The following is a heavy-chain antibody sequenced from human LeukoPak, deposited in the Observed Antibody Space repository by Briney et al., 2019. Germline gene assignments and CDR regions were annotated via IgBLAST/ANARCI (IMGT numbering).Heavy chain of an antibody. J-gene: IGHJ5*02. V-gene: IGHV4-4*09. CDR1: GDSITSFY. D-gene: IGHD1-7*01. Sequence: SETLSLTCSVSGDSITSFYWSWIRQAPGKGLERIGFIYINGDTSYNPSLKGRATLSLDTSRNQFSLRLTSVTAADTAVYYCAKTARTFPSWGPGILVTVSS. CDR3: AKTARTFPS. CDR2: IYINGDT.